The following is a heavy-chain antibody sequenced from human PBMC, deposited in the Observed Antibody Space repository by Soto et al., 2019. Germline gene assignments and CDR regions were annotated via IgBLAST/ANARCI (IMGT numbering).Heavy chain of an antibody. V-gene: IGHV3-23*01. CDR2: ISGSGGST. CDR3: AKEAKEGAYYDFWSGYSRRFDY. Sequence: VQLWETGGGLVQPGGSLRLSCAASGFTFSSYAMSWVRQAPGKGLEWVSAISGSGGSTYYADSVKGRFTISRDNSKSTLYLQMNSLRAEDTAVYYCAKEAKEGAYYDFWSGYSRRFDYWGQGTLVTVSS. CDR1: GFTFSSYA. D-gene: IGHD3-3*01. J-gene: IGHJ4*02.